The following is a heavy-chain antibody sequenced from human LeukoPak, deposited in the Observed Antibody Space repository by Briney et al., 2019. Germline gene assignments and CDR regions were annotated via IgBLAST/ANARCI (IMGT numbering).Heavy chain of an antibody. CDR2: ISSSSSTI. Sequence: GGSLRLSCAASGFTFSNAWMNWVRQAPGKGLEWVSYISSSSSTIYYADSVKGRFTISRDNAKNSLYLQMNSLRAEDTGVYYCARGRGGYCSGGSCYSWPYWGQGTLVTVSS. V-gene: IGHV3-48*04. CDR1: GFTFSNAW. CDR3: ARGRGGYCSGGSCYSWPY. J-gene: IGHJ4*02. D-gene: IGHD2-15*01.